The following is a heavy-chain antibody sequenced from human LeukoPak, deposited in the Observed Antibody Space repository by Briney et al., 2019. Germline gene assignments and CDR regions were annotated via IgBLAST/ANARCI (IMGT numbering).Heavy chain of an antibody. D-gene: IGHD1-14*01. CDR2: ISSSGHIT. CDR3: ARDPDPQGNLDF. V-gene: IGHV3-48*03. Sequence: PGGSLRLSCSGSGFTFGNFQMNWVRQVPGTGLEWLAYISSSGHITYYADSVKGRFADSRDNAKNSVSMEMDSLRADDTGICFCARDPDPQGNLDFWGQGTHFIVSS. CDR1: GFTFGNFQ. J-gene: IGHJ4*02.